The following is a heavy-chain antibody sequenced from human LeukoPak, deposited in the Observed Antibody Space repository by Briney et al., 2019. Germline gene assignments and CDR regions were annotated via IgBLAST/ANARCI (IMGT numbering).Heavy chain of an antibody. J-gene: IGHJ4*02. Sequence: GASVKVSCKASGYTFTGYYMHWVRQAPGQGLEWMGWINPNSGGTNYAQKFQGRVTMTRDTSISTAYMELSRLRSDDTAVYYRARKKWEPHLYYFDYWGQGTLVTVSS. CDR2: INPNSGGT. CDR3: ARKKWEPHLYYFDY. V-gene: IGHV1-2*02. CDR1: GYTFTGYY. D-gene: IGHD1-26*01.